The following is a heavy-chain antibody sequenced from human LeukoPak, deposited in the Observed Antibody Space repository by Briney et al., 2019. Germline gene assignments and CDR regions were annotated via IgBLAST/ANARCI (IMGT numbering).Heavy chain of an antibody. D-gene: IGHD3-22*01. CDR2: IRSDGSST. CDR3: AKGYYCDSSCYYRSWFDP. V-gene: IGHV3-74*01. J-gene: IGHJ5*02. Sequence: GSLRLSCASSGYTFTNYWRHWFPQAPGKGLVWVSRIRSDGSSTTYADFVKGRFTISRDNAKNTLYLQMNSLRDEDTAVYYCAKGYYCDSSCYYRSWFDPWGQGTVVTVSS. CDR1: GYTFTNYW.